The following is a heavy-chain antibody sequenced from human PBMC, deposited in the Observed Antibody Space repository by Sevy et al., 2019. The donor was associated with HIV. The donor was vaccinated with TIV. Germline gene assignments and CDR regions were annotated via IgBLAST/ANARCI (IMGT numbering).Heavy chain of an antibody. Sequence: ASVKVSCKVSGYTLTKLDMHWVRQAPGKGLEWMGGFDPEDGDTFYAQKFQGRVTMTEDTSTDTAYMELSSLRSEDTAVYFCARGKHISDYYGSFDYWGQGTLVTVSS. D-gene: IGHD3-3*01. CDR3: ARGKHISDYYGSFDY. CDR1: GYTLTKLD. V-gene: IGHV1-24*01. CDR2: FDPEDGDT. J-gene: IGHJ4*02.